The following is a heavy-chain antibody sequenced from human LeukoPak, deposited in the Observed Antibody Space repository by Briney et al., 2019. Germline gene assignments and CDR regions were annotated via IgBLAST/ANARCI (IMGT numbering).Heavy chain of an antibody. V-gene: IGHV1-18*01. CDR3: ARGSRGLAVAGLDY. CDR2: ISTYNGNS. J-gene: IGHJ4*02. Sequence: ASVKVSCKAPGYTFSSYGITWVRQAPGQGLEWMGWISTYNGNSSCAQKLQGRVAMTTDTSTSTAYMVLTSLRSDDTAVYYCARGSRGLAVAGLDYWGQGTLVTVSS. D-gene: IGHD6-19*01. CDR1: GYTFSSYG.